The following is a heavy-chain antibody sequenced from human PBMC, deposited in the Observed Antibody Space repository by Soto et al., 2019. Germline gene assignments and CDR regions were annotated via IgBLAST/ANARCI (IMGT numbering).Heavy chain of an antibody. V-gene: IGHV1-69*02. CDR3: ARQPNSSGYRGYFDY. J-gene: IGHJ4*02. CDR2: IIPILGIA. Sequence: SEKVSCKASGGTFSSYTISWVRQAPGQGLEWMGRIIPILGIANYAQKFQGRVTITADKSTSTAYMELSSLRSEDTAVYYCARQPNSSGYRGYFDYWGQGTLVTVSS. CDR1: GGTFSSYT. D-gene: IGHD3-22*01.